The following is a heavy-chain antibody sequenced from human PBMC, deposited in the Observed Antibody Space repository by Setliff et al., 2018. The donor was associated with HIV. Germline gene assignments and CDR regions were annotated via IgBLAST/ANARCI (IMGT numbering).Heavy chain of an antibody. Sequence: SETLSLTCTVSGGSISSGIYYWIWIRQPAGKGLEWIGHVYTTRGTNYNPSLESRLTISVDTSRNQFSLRLSSVTAEDTAVYYCARGLPVDPFAFDIWGQGTMVTVSS. D-gene: IGHD5-12*01. V-gene: IGHV4-61*09. CDR3: ARGLPVDPFAFDI. CDR1: GGSISSGIYY. J-gene: IGHJ3*02. CDR2: VYTTRGT.